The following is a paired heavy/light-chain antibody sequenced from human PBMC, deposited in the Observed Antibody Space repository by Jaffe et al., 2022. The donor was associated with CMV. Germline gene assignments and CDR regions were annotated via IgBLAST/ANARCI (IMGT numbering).Light chain of an antibody. CDR2: KAS. V-gene: IGKV1-5*03. Sequence: DIQMTQSPSTLSASVGDKVTITCRASQSIGSWLAWFQQKPGKAPKFLIYKASNLERGVPSRFSGSGSGTEFTLTISSLHPDDFATYYCQQYSTYLWTFGQGTKVEIK. CDR3: QQYSTYLWT. J-gene: IGKJ1*01. CDR1: QSIGSW.
Heavy chain of an antibody. J-gene: IGHJ4*02. CDR2: ISSSGDTT. Sequence: QVYLVESGGGLVKPGGSLRLSCAASGFIFSDYYMNWIRQTPGKGLEWLSYISSSGDTTDYADSVKGRFTVSRDNAKNSLSLHMTSLRDEDTAVYYCARDFLWFGERGEDPVDYWGQGTLVTVSS. D-gene: IGHD3-10*01. CDR1: GFIFSDYY. CDR3: ARDFLWFGERGEDPVDY. V-gene: IGHV3-11*01.